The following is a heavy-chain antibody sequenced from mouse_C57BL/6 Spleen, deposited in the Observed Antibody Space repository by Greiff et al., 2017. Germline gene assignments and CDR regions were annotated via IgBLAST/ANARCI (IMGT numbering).Heavy chain of an antibody. Sequence: VQLQQSGAELVRPGASVTLSCKASGYTFTDYEMHWVKQTPVHGLTWIGAIDPETGGTAYNQKFKGKAILTADKSSSTAYMELRSLTSEDSAVYYCTRGYYYGSSPWFAYWGQGTLVTVSA. J-gene: IGHJ3*01. D-gene: IGHD1-1*01. CDR2: IDPETGGT. CDR3: TRGYYYGSSPWFAY. V-gene: IGHV1-15*01. CDR1: GYTFTDYE.